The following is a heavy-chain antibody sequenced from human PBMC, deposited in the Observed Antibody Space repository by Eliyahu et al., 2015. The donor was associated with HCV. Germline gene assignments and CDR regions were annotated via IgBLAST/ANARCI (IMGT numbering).Heavy chain of an antibody. Sequence: QSGAEVKKPGASVKVSCKASGYTFTSYYMHWVRQAPGQGLEWMGIINPSGGSTSYAQKFQGRVTMTRDTSTSTVYMELSSLRSEDTAVYFCAREPVHYYDSSGHGYEGYYFDYWGQGTLVTVSS. CDR1: GYTFTSYY. CDR2: INPSGGST. D-gene: IGHD3-22*01. V-gene: IGHV1-46*03. CDR3: AREPVHYYDSSGHGYEGYYFDY. J-gene: IGHJ4*02.